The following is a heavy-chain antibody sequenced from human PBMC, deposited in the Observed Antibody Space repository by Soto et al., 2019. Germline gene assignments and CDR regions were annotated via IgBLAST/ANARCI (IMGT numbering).Heavy chain of an antibody. D-gene: IGHD6-13*01. CDR1: GFTFSSYW. CDR2: INSDGSST. Sequence: GGSLRLSCAASGFTFSSYWMHWVRQAPGKGLVWVSRINSDGSSTSYADSVKGRFTISRDNAKNTLYLQMNSLRAEDTAVYYCARDAAAAGFGYYYYYYGMDVWGQVTTVTVSS. J-gene: IGHJ6*02. CDR3: ARDAAAAGFGYYYYYYGMDV. V-gene: IGHV3-74*01.